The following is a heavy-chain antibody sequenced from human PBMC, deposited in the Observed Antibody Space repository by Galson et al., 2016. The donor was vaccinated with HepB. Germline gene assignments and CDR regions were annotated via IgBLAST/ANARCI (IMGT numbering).Heavy chain of an antibody. CDR1: GFSVSSKY. Sequence: SLRLSCAASGFSVSSKYMSWVRQAPGKGLEWVSSIYSGGTTYYADSVRGRFTISRDNSKNTVYLQMNSLRAEDTAVFYCARGDRGGYNPDAFDIWGQGTMVTVSS. D-gene: IGHD3-22*01. V-gene: IGHV3-53*01. CDR3: ARGDRGGYNPDAFDI. CDR2: IYSGGTT. J-gene: IGHJ3*02.